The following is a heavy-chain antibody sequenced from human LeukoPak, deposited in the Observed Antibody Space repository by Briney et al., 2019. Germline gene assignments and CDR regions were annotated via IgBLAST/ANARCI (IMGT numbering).Heavy chain of an antibody. J-gene: IGHJ4*02. CDR2: INHSGST. CDR3: ARESPPRGGIAAAGPTIGFDY. Sequence: SETLSLTCAVYGGSFSGYYWSWIRQPPGKGLEWIGEINHSGSTNYNPSLKSRVTISVDTSKNQFSLKLSSVTAADTAVYYCARESPPRGGIAAAGPTIGFDYWGQGTLVTVSS. CDR1: GGSFSGYY. D-gene: IGHD6-13*01. V-gene: IGHV4-34*01.